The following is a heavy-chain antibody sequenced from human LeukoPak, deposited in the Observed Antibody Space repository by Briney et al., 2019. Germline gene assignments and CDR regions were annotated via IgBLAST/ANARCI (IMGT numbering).Heavy chain of an antibody. CDR3: AKGDDYGDLFDY. D-gene: IGHD4-17*01. CDR1: GFTFSSYG. V-gene: IGHV3-30*18. Sequence: VPPGRSLRLSCAASGFTFSSYGMHWVRQAPGKGLEWVAVISYDGSNKYYADSVKGRFTISRDNSKNTLYLQMNSLRAEDTAVYYCAKGDDYGDLFDYWGQGTLVTVSS. CDR2: ISYDGSNK. J-gene: IGHJ4*02.